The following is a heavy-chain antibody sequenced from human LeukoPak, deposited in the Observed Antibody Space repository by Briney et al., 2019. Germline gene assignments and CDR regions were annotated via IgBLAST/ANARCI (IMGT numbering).Heavy chain of an antibody. CDR3: ARSPTSAAYYYYGMDV. V-gene: IGHV3-48*02. Sequence: GGSLRLSCAVSGFTFSSYSMNWVRQAPGKGLEWVSYISSSSSTIYYADSVKGRFTISRDNAKNSLYLQMNSLRDEDTAVYYCARSPTSAAYYYYGMDVWGQGTTVTVSS. CDR1: GFTFSSYS. J-gene: IGHJ6*02. D-gene: IGHD1-26*01. CDR2: ISSSSSTI.